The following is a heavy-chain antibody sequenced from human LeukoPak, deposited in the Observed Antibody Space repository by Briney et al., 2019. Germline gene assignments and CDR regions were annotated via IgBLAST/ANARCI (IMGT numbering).Heavy chain of an antibody. CDR2: ISPTGSTT. CDR3: ARDYYGSGSYYNHYGMDV. D-gene: IGHD3-10*01. V-gene: IGHV3-74*01. CDR1: GFSFSGHW. Sequence: PGGSLRLSCTASGFSFSGHWMHWARQLPGKGLVWVSRISPTGSTTSYADSVKGRFTVSRDNAKNTLYLQVNNLRAEDTAVYYCARDYYGSGSYYNHYGMDVWGQGTTVTVSS. J-gene: IGHJ6*02.